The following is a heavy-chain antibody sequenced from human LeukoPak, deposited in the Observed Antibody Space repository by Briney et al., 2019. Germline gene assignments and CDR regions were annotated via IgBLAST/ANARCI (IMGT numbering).Heavy chain of an antibody. CDR1: GYSISSSSYY. Sequence: SETLSLTCTVSGYSISSSSYYWGWIRQPPGKGLEWIGSIYYSGSTYYNPSLKSRVTISVDASKNQFSLKLSSVTAADTAVYYCARDSPYYYDSSGYYGDYWGQGTLVTVSS. CDR3: ARDSPYYYDSSGYYGDY. V-gene: IGHV4-39*07. J-gene: IGHJ4*02. D-gene: IGHD3-22*01. CDR2: IYYSGST.